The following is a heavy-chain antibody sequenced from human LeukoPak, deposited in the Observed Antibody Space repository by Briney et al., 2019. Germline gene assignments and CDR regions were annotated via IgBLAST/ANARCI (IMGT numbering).Heavy chain of an antibody. V-gene: IGHV3-21*01. CDR3: ARTPNAFHYYDFWSGYYSHYYYGMDV. D-gene: IGHD3-3*01. J-gene: IGHJ6*02. Sequence: PGGSLRLSCAASGFTLSSYSMNWVRQAPGKGLEWVSSISSSSSYIYYADSVKGRFTISRDNAKNSLYLQMNSLRAEDTAVYYCARTPNAFHYYDFWSGYYSHYYYGMDVWGQGTTVTVSS. CDR1: GFTLSSYS. CDR2: ISSSSSYI.